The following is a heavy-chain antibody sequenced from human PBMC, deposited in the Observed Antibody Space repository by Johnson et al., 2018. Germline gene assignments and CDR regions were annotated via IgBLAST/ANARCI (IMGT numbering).Heavy chain of an antibody. CDR1: GFSFSSYA. D-gene: IGHD5-18*01. J-gene: IGHJ6*01. CDR3: AKGRQDSYGNYCVDV. Sequence: EVQLVESGGGLVQPGGSMRLSCAASGFSFSSYAMAWVRQAPGKGLEWVSAMSGGGASTYYADSVKGRFTISRDDSKNTLYLQRNSLGAEVPALYYCAKGRQDSYGNYCVDVGGKGTTGTVSS. V-gene: IGHV3-23*04. CDR2: MSGGGAST.